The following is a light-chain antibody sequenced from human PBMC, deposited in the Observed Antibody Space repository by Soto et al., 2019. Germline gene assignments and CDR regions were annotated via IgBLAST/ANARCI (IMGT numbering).Light chain of an antibody. V-gene: IGKV1-9*01. CDR3: QQLNSFPIP. CDR2: CAS. J-gene: IGKJ3*01. Sequence: IQLTQSPSSLSASVGDRVTITCRASQGISSFLAWYQQKPGKAPKLLIYCASTLQSGVPSRFSGSGSGTDFTLTIGSLQPEDFATYYCQQLNSFPIPFGPGTKVDIK. CDR1: QGISSF.